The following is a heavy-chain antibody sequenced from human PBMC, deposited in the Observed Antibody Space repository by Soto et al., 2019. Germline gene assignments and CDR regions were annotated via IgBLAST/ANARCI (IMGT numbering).Heavy chain of an antibody. CDR1: GFTFSSYA. D-gene: IGHD3-22*01. CDR2: ISYDGSNK. J-gene: IGHJ4*02. Sequence: LRLSCAASGFTFSSYAMHWVRQAPGKGLEWVAVISYDGSNKYYADSVKGRFTISRDNSKNTLYLQMNSLRAEDTAVYYCARDRRIVVVIYYFDYWGQGTLVTVPS. V-gene: IGHV3-30-3*01. CDR3: ARDRRIVVVIYYFDY.